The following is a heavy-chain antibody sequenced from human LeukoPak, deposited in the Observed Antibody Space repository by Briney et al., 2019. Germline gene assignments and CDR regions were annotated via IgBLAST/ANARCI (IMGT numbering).Heavy chain of an antibody. J-gene: IGHJ3*02. CDR3: ARMTYGSGSYYPIPDAFDI. CDR2: INPSGGST. CDR1: GYTFTSYY. D-gene: IGHD3-10*01. Sequence: ASVKVSCKASGYTFTSYYMHWVRQAPGQGLEWMGIINPSGGSTSYAQKFQGRVTMTRDMSTSTVYMELSSLRSEDTAVYYCARMTYGSGSYYPIPDAFDIWGQGTMVTVSS. V-gene: IGHV1-46*01.